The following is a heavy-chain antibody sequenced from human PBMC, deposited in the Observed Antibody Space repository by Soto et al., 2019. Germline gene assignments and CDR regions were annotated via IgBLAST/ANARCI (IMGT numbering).Heavy chain of an antibody. J-gene: IGHJ6*04. V-gene: IGHV1-69*13. CDR2: IIPIFGTA. D-gene: IGHD3-22*01. CDR3: ARDWRLYYYDSSGYPRGMDV. Sequence: SVKVSCKASGGTFSSYAISWVRQAPGQGLEWMGGIIPIFGTANYAQRFQGRVTITADESTSTAYMELSSLRSEDTAVYYCARDWRLYYYDSSGYPRGMDVWGKRTLLTVSS. CDR1: GGTFSSYA.